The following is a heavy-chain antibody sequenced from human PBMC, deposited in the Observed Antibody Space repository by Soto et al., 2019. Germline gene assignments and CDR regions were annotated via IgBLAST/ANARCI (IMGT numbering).Heavy chain of an antibody. CDR2: ITPISGDT. V-gene: IGHV1-8*02. J-gene: IGHJ4*02. CDR1: GYTFTNYD. D-gene: IGHD1-1*01. CDR3: ATGSYNGNDGGFDS. Sequence: VASVKVSCKASGYTFTNYDINWVRQATGQGLEWVGWITPISGDTGYAQNFQGRVTMTEDTSTDTAYMELSSLRSEDTAVYYCATGSYNGNDGGFDSWGQETLVTVSS.